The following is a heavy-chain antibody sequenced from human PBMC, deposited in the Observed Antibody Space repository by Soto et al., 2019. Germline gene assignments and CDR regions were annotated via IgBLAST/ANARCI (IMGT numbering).Heavy chain of an antibody. CDR3: ARASYDCSSTSCYAYFDY. D-gene: IGHD2-2*01. CDR1: GGSFSGYY. CDR2: INHSGST. J-gene: IGHJ4*02. Sequence: QVQLQQWGAGLLKPSETLSLTCAVYGGSFSGYYWSWIRQPPGKGLEWIGEINHSGSTNYNPSLKSRVTISVDTSKNQFSLKLSSVTAADTALYYCARASYDCSSTSCYAYFDYWGQGTLVTVSS. V-gene: IGHV4-34*01.